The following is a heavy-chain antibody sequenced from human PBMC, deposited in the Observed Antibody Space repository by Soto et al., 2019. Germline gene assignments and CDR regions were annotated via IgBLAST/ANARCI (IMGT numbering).Heavy chain of an antibody. CDR3: ASGSVIDTGDALDI. V-gene: IGHV3-21*06. J-gene: IGHJ3*02. D-gene: IGHD3-10*01. CDR2: ISGTGTFI. CDR1: GFTFSRHS. Sequence: EVQLVESGGGLVKPGGSLRLSCAASGFTFSRHSMNWVRQAPGKGLEWVSCISGTGTFIYYSDSVKGRFTISRDDAKSSLYLQMNSLTAEDTAVYSCASGSVIDTGDALDIWGPGAMVTVS.